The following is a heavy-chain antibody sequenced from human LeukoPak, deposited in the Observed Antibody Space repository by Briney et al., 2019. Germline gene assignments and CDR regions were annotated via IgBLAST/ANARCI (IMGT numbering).Heavy chain of an antibody. CDR2: IYWNDDK. D-gene: IGHD6-6*01. Sequence: SGPTLVNPTQTLTLTCTFSGFSLSTSGVGVGWIRQPPGKALEWLALIYWNDDKHYSPSLKSRLTITKDTSKNQVVLTMTNMDPVDTATYYCAHRRPLGSIAFRRTLIGFDYWGQGTLVTVSS. V-gene: IGHV2-5*01. J-gene: IGHJ4*02. CDR3: AHRRPLGSIAFRRTLIGFDY. CDR1: GFSLSTSGVG.